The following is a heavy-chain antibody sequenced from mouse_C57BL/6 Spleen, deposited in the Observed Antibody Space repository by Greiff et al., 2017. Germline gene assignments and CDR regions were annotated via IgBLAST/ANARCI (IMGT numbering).Heavy chain of an antibody. J-gene: IGHJ2*01. Sequence: QVQLQQSGAELARPGASVKMSCTASGYTFTSYTMHWVKQRPGQGLEWIGYINPSSGSTKFNQKFKDKATLTADKSSSKAYMQLHGLTAEDSAVYYWARGAGKDVDYWGQGTTLTVSS. CDR3: ARGAGKDVDY. V-gene: IGHV1-4*01. D-gene: IGHD3-3*01. CDR1: GYTFTSYT. CDR2: INPSSGST.